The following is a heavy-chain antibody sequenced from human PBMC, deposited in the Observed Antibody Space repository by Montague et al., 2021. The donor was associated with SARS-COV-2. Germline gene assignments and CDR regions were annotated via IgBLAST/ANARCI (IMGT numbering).Heavy chain of an antibody. D-gene: IGHD6-19*01. V-gene: IGHV6-1*01. CDR1: GDSVSGHSVA. Sequence: CAISGDSVSGHSVAWSWIRQSPSSGLEWVGRTYYRSKWYSDYAPSVRGRLTVNPDASKNEFSLELNYVTPEDTAVYYCVRYSGWFYFDFWGQGTLVTVSS. J-gene: IGHJ4*02. CDR3: VRYSGWFYFDF. CDR2: TYYRSKWYS.